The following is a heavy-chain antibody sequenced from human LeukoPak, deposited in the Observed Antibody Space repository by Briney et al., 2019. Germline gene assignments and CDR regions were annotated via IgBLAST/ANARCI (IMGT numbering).Heavy chain of an antibody. V-gene: IGHV3-7*01. D-gene: IGHD1-26*01. CDR2: IKQDGSEK. CDR1: GFTFSSYS. CDR3: ARRRGSYCFDY. J-gene: IGHJ4*02. Sequence: GGSLRLSCAASGFTFSSYSMNWVRQAPGKGLEWVANIKQDGSEKYYVDSVKGRFTISRDNAKNSLYLQMNSLRAEDTAVYYCARRRGSYCFDYWGQGTLVTVSS.